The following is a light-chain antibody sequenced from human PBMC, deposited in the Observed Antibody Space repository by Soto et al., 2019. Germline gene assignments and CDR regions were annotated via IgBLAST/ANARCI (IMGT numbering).Light chain of an antibody. Sequence: QSVLTQPASVSGSPGQSITISCSGTSSDVGGYNYVSWYQQHPGKAPQVMIYDVSNRPSRVSNRFSGSKSGNTASLTISGLQAEDEADYYCYSYTTSSTYVFGTGTKVTVL. V-gene: IGLV2-14*01. CDR1: SSDVGGYNY. J-gene: IGLJ1*01. CDR2: DVS. CDR3: YSYTTSSTYV.